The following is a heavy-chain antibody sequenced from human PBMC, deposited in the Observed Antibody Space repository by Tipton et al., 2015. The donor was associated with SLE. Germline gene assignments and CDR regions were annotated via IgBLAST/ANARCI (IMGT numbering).Heavy chain of an antibody. V-gene: IGHV3-53*05. J-gene: IGHJ5*02. CDR2: IYSGGST. CDR1: GGSFSGYY. D-gene: IGHD2-2*01. Sequence: LSLTCAVYGGSFSGYYWSWIRQPPGKGLEWVSIIYSGGSTKYADSVKGRFTIFRDDSKNTVYLQMSSLRPEDTAVYYCAKDGGGGHCSDTRCQTGSWFDPWGQGTLVTVSS. CDR3: AKDGGGGHCSDTRCQTGSWFDP.